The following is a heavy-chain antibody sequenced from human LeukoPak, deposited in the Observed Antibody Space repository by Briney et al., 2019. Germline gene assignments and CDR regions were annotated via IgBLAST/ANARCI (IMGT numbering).Heavy chain of an antibody. CDR1: GYTFTGYY. CDR3: ARVAHQYCSGTSCYTFWFDP. Sequence: ASVKVSCKASGYTFTGYYMHWVRQAPGQGLEWMGWINPNSGGTNYAQKFQGRVTMTRDTSISTAYMELSRLRSDDTAVYYCARVAHQYCSGTSCYTFWFDPWGQGTLVTVSS. J-gene: IGHJ5*02. D-gene: IGHD2-2*02. CDR2: INPNSGGT. V-gene: IGHV1-2*02.